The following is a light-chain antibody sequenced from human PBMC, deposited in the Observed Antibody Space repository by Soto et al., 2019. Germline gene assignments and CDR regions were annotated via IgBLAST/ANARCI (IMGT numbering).Light chain of an antibody. CDR1: SSDVGGYNF. Sequence: QSALTQPASVSGSPGQSITISCTGTSSDVGGYNFVPWYQQHPGKAPKLMIYDVNTRPSGVSNRFSGSKSGNTASLTISGLQAKDEADYYCSSYTSSSTLVFGTGTKLTVL. J-gene: IGLJ1*01. CDR3: SSYTSSSTLV. V-gene: IGLV2-14*01. CDR2: DVN.